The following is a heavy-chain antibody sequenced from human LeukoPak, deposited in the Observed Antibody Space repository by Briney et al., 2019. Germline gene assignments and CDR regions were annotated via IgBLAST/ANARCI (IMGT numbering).Heavy chain of an antibody. CDR1: GYTFTSYA. CDR3: AFGIAVAGNGAFDI. V-gene: IGHV1-3*01. CDR2: INAGNGNT. D-gene: IGHD6-19*01. J-gene: IGHJ3*02. Sequence: ASVKVSCKASGYTFTSYAMHWVRQAPGQRLEWMGWINAGNGNTKYSQKFQGRVTITRDTSASTAYMELSSLRSEDTAVYYCAFGIAVAGNGAFDIWGQGTMVTVSS.